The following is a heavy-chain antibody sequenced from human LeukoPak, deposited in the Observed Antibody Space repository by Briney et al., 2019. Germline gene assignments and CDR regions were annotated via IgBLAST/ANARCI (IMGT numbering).Heavy chain of an antibody. D-gene: IGHD6-19*01. CDR2: IRRSVITM. CDR3: ASGSDLYKVFDY. J-gene: IGHJ4*02. V-gene: IGHV3-48*03. CDR1: GFTFSIYE. Sequence: GGSLRLSCAASGFTFSIYEMNWVRQAPGKGLEWLSYIRRSVITMYYAASVKGRFTISRDNAKNSLYLQMNSLKAEDTAVYYCASGSDLYKVFDYWGQGTLVTVSS.